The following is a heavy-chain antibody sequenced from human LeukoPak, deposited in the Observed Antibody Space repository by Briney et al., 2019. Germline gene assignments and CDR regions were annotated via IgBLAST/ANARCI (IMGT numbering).Heavy chain of an antibody. CDR3: ASTDHLDY. D-gene: IGHD3-3*02. Sequence: GASVKVSCKASGYTFTSYDINWVRHATGHGREWMGCMNPNSGNTGYAQKFQGRVTMTSNTPISTAYMELSSLRSEDTAVYYGASTDHLDYWGQGTLVTVSS. V-gene: IGHV1-8*01. J-gene: IGHJ4*02. CDR2: MNPNSGNT. CDR1: GYTFTSYD.